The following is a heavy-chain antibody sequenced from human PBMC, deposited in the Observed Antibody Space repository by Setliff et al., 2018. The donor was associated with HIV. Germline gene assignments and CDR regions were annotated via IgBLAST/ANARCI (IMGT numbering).Heavy chain of an antibody. J-gene: IGHJ3*02. Sequence: ASVKVSCKASGYTFTSYAMHWVRQAPGQRLEWMGWINAGNGNTKYSQKFQGRVTITRDTSASTAYMELSSLRSEDTAVYHCARGRRITMIVVARWDAFDIWGQGTMVTVSS. V-gene: IGHV1-3*01. D-gene: IGHD3-22*01. CDR1: GYTFTSYA. CDR3: ARGRRITMIVVARWDAFDI. CDR2: INAGNGNT.